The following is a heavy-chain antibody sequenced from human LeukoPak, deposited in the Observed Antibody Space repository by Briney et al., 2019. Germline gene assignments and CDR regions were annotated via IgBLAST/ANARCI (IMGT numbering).Heavy chain of an antibody. CDR1: GYSFTSYW. J-gene: IGHJ5*02. D-gene: IGHD6-6*01. Sequence: GESLKTSCKGSGYSFTSYWIGWVRQMPGKGLGWMGIIYPGDSDTRYSPSFQGQVTISADKSISTAYLQWSSLKASDTAMYYCAKTGPEYGRSWWFGPWGQGTLVTVSS. CDR2: IYPGDSDT. CDR3: AKTGPEYGRSWWFGP. V-gene: IGHV5-51*01.